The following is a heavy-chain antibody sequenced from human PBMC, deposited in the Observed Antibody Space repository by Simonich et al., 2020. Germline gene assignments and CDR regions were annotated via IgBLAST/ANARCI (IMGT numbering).Heavy chain of an antibody. J-gene: IGHJ4*02. D-gene: IGHD5-18*01. CDR1: GFTFSSYS. CDR3: ARDVDTAMVFDY. CDR2: ISSISSYI. Sequence: EVQLVESGGGLVKPGGSLRLSCAASGFTFSSYSMNWVRQAPGKGREWVSSISSISSYIYYADSVKGRFTLSRDNAKNSLYLQMNSLRAEDTAVYYCARDVDTAMVFDYWGQGTLVTVSS. V-gene: IGHV3-21*01.